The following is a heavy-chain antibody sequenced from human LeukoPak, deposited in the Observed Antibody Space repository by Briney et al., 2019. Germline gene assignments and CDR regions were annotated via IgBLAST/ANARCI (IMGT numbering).Heavy chain of an antibody. CDR2: ISWNSGSI. CDR3: AKVYYYGSGSYRDY. CDR1: GFSFNDYA. J-gene: IGHJ4*02. D-gene: IGHD3-10*01. Sequence: GGSLRLSCAASGFSFNDYAMHWVRQAPGKGLEWVSGISWNSGSIGYADSVKGRFTISRDNAKNSLYLQMNSLRAEDTALYYCAKVYYYGSGSYRDYWGQGTLVTVSS. V-gene: IGHV3-9*01.